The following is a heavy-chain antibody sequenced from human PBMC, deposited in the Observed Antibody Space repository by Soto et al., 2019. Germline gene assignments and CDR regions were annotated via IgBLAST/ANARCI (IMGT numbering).Heavy chain of an antibody. CDR2: IYYSGST. CDR3: ARVPEGAAAPNWFDP. V-gene: IGHV4-61*01. J-gene: IGHJ5*02. CDR1: GGSVSGASYF. D-gene: IGHD6-13*01. Sequence: PSETLSLTCTVSGGSVSGASYFWSWVRQPPGRGLEWIGYIYYSGSTNYNPSLKSRVTISVDTSRNQLSLKLNSVTAADTAVYYCARVPEGAAAPNWFDPWGQGTLVTVSS.